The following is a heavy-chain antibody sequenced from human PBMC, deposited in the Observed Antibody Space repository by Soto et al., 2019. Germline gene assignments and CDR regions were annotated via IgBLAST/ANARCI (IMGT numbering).Heavy chain of an antibody. CDR2: ITNRATRDTT. J-gene: IGHJ4*02. V-gene: IGHV3-72*01. CDR3: ASSITQMLTD. D-gene: IGHD1-20*01. Sequence: EVQLVESGGGLVQSGGSLRLSCTASGFSVSDHFMDWVSQTPGKGLEWLSQITNRATRDTTFYAASLKGRFTVAKDESSNALYLQRNSLKTEDTAVYYCASSITQMLTDWGQGTLVAVAS. CDR1: GFSVSDHF.